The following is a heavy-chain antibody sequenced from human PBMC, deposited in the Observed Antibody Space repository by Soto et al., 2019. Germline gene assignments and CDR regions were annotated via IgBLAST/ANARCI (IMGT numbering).Heavy chain of an antibody. D-gene: IGHD4-4*01. Sequence: GESLKISCKGSGYSFTSYGIGWVRQMPGKGLEWMGIIYRGDCDTRYSPSVQGRVTISADKSISPAYLPWNSLKASDTAMYYCARPVSPYSNYYYGMDVWGQGTTVTVSS. CDR2: IYRGDCDT. J-gene: IGHJ6*02. CDR3: ARPVSPYSNYYYGMDV. V-gene: IGHV5-51*01. CDR1: GYSFTSYG.